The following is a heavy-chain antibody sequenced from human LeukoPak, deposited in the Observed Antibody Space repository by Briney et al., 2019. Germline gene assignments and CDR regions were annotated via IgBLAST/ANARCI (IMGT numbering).Heavy chain of an antibody. D-gene: IGHD6-19*01. V-gene: IGHV4-34*01. CDR2: INHSGST. Sequence: PSETLSLTCAVYGGSFSGYYWSWIRQPPGKGLEWIGEINHSGSTNYNPSLKSQVTISVDTSKNQFSLKLSSVTAADTAVYYCARVYSSGWPNYYYYGMDVWGQGTTVTVSS. CDR3: ARVYSSGWPNYYYYGMDV. CDR1: GGSFSGYY. J-gene: IGHJ6*02.